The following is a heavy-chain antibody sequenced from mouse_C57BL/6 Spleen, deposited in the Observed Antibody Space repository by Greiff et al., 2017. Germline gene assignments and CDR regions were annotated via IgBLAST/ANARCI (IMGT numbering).Heavy chain of an antibody. J-gene: IGHJ4*01. CDR1: GFTFSSYG. CDR3: ERHYGGTGAMDY. CDR2: ISSGGSYT. V-gene: IGHV5-6*01. D-gene: IGHD3-3*01. Sequence: EVKVVESGGDLVKPGGSLKLSCAASGFTFSSYGMSWVRQTPDKRLEWVATISSGGSYTYYPDSVKGRFTISRDNAKNTLYLQMSSLKSEDTAMYYCERHYGGTGAMDYWGQGDSGTVS.